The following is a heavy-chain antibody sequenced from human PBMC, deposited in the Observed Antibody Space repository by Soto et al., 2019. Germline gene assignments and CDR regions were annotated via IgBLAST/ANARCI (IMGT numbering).Heavy chain of an antibody. CDR1: GFTCTSSA. J-gene: IGHJ6*02. Sequence: SVKFSCRASGFTCTSSAVQWVRQARGQRLEWIGWIVVGSGNTNYAQKFQERVTITRDMSTSTAYMELSSLRSEDTAVYYCAAERGTCSGGSCYAYYYYGMDVWGQGTTVTVSS. CDR3: AAERGTCSGGSCYAYYYYGMDV. V-gene: IGHV1-58*01. D-gene: IGHD2-15*01. CDR2: IVVGSGNT.